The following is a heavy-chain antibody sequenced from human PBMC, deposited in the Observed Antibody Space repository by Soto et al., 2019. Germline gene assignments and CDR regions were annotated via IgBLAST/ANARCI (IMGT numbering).Heavy chain of an antibody. CDR3: ARDWGSRFVNFDA. CDR1: GYSISNGFI. CDR2: IYHSGST. V-gene: IGHV4-38-2*02. J-gene: IGHJ4*02. D-gene: IGHD3-16*01. Sequence: SETLSLTCAASGYSISNGFIWCWIRQPPGKGLEWIVSIYHSGSTYYNLSLKSRVTISADTSKNQLYLNPISVTAADTALYYCARDWGSRFVNFDAWGQGTLVTVSS.